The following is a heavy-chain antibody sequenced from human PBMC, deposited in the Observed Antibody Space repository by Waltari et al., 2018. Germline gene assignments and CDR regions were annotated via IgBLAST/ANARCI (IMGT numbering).Heavy chain of an antibody. J-gene: IGHJ6*03. V-gene: IGHV3-11*04. Sequence: SVTGRFTISRDNSKNSMYLEMDSLRAEDTAVYYCARPSTEYYYYYYYMDVWGKGTTVTVS. CDR3: ARPSTEYYYYYYYMDV.